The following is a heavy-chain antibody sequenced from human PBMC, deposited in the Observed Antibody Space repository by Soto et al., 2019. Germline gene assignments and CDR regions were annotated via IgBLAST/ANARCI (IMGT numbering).Heavy chain of an antibody. CDR3: AKGGCSGGSCYPRRGYYFDY. Sequence: EVQLLESGGGLVQPGGSLRLSCAASGFTFSSYAMSWVRQAPGKGLEWVSALSGSGGSTYYADSVKGRFTISRDNSKNTLYLQMNSLRAEDTAVYHCAKGGCSGGSCYPRRGYYFDYWGQGTLVTVSS. CDR2: LSGSGGST. V-gene: IGHV3-23*01. D-gene: IGHD2-15*01. CDR1: GFTFSSYA. J-gene: IGHJ4*02.